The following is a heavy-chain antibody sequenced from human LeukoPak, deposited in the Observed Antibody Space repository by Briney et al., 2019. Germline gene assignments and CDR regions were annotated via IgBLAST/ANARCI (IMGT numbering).Heavy chain of an antibody. J-gene: IGHJ5*02. V-gene: IGHV1-2*02. CDR3: AREANPIAAGWFDP. CDR2: INPNSGGT. CDR1: GYTFTGYY. Sequence: ASVKVSFKASGYTFTGYYMHWVRQAPGQGPGWMGWINPNSGGTNYAQKFQGRVTMTRDTSISTAYRELSRLRSDDTAVYYCAREANPIAAGWFDPWGRETLVTVSS. D-gene: IGHD6-13*01.